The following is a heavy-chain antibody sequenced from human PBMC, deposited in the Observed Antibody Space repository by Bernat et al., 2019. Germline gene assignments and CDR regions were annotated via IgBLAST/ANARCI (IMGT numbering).Heavy chain of an antibody. CDR3: ARDSRQWLVQDY. CDR2: ISSSSSYI. D-gene: IGHD6-19*01. Sequence: EVQLVESGGGLVKPGGSLRLSCAASGFTFSSYSMNWVRQAPGKGLEWVSSISSSSSYIYYADSVKGRFTISRDNAKNSLYLQMNSLRAEDTAVYYCARDSRQWLVQDYWGQGILVTVSS. J-gene: IGHJ4*02. CDR1: GFTFSSYS. V-gene: IGHV3-21*01.